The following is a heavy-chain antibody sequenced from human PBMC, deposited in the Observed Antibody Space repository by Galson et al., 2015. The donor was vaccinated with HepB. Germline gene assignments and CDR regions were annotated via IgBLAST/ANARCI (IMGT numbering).Heavy chain of an antibody. V-gene: IGHV3-30*18. Sequence: SLRLSCAASGFAFSNYVINWVRQAPGKRLEWVAVISYDGTNKYYADSVKGRFTISRDNSKNTLYLQMDSLRAEDTAVYYCAKVRGILKDAFDIWGQGTMVTVSS. CDR1: GFAFSNYV. CDR3: AKVRGILKDAFDI. J-gene: IGHJ3*02. CDR2: ISYDGTNK. D-gene: IGHD1-1*01.